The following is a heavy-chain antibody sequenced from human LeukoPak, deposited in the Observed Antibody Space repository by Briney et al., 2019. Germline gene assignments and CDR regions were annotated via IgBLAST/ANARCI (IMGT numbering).Heavy chain of an antibody. V-gene: IGHV3-21*01. CDR3: ARLRFLEWLSAGPFDY. J-gene: IGHJ4*02. Sequence: GGSLRLSCAASGFTFSSYSMNWVRQAPGKGLEWVSSISSSSSYIYYADSVKGRFTISRDNSKNTLYLQMNSLRAEDTAVYYCARLRFLEWLSAGPFDYWGQGTLVTVSS. D-gene: IGHD3-3*01. CDR1: GFTFSSYS. CDR2: ISSSSSYI.